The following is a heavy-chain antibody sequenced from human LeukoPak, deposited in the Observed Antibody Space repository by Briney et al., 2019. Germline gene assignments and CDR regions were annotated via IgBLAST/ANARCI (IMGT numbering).Heavy chain of an antibody. CDR1: GFTFSSSS. CDR2: ISSSSSTI. D-gene: IGHD3-3*01. J-gene: IGHJ4*02. Sequence: GGSLRLSRAASGFTFSSSSMNWVRQAPGKGLEWVSYISSSSSTIYYADSVKGRFTISRDNAKNSLYLQMNSLRAEDTAVYYCARFWSGPDYWGQGTLVTVSS. V-gene: IGHV3-48*01. CDR3: ARFWSGPDY.